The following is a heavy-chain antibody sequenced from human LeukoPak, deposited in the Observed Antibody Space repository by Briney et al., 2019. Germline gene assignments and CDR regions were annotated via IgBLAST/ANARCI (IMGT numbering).Heavy chain of an antibody. Sequence: SETLSLTCAVYGGSFSGYYWSWIRQPPGKGLEWIGEINHSGSTNYNLSLKSRVTISVDTSKNQFSLKLSSVTAADTAVYYCARVGYGGNPGDCFDYWGQGTLVTVSS. CDR3: ARVGYGGNPGDCFDY. J-gene: IGHJ4*02. D-gene: IGHD4-23*01. CDR2: INHSGST. V-gene: IGHV4-34*01. CDR1: GGSFSGYY.